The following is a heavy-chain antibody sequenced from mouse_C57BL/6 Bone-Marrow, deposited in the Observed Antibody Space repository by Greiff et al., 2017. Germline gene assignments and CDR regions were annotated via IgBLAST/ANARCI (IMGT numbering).Heavy chain of an antibody. V-gene: IGHV1-26*01. CDR3: ARSSDYGSIYYFDY. Sequence: EVQLQQSGPELVKPGASVKISCKASGYTFTDYYMHWVKQSPGKSLEWIGDINPNNGGTSYNQKFKGKATLTVDKSSSTAYMELRSLTSEDSAVYYCARSSDYGSIYYFDYWGQGTTLTVSS. CDR1: GYTFTDYY. D-gene: IGHD1-1*01. J-gene: IGHJ2*01. CDR2: INPNNGGT.